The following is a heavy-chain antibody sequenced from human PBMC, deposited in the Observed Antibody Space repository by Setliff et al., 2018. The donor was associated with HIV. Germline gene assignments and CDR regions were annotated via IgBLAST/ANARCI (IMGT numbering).Heavy chain of an antibody. CDR2: ISHSGST. Sequence: SETLSLTCAVYGGSLSGYDWSWIRQPPGKGLEWIGEISHSGSTNYNPSLESRVTMSVDTSKKQFSLKLSSVTAADTAVYYCAGEYSSGYYHDAFDIWGQGTMVTVSS. J-gene: IGHJ3*02. CDR3: AGEYSSGYYHDAFDI. V-gene: IGHV4-34*01. CDR1: GGSLSGYD. D-gene: IGHD3-22*01.